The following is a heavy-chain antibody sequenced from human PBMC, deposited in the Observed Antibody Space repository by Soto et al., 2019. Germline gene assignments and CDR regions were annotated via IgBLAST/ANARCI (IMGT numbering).Heavy chain of an antibody. J-gene: IGHJ5*02. Sequence: ASVKVSCKASGYTFTSYDINWVRQATGQGLEWMGWMSPNSGNTGYAQKFQGRVTMTRNTSISTAYMELSSLRSEDTAVYYCARGYYGSGSYNNWFDPWGQGTLVTVSS. CDR2: MSPNSGNT. D-gene: IGHD3-10*01. CDR3: ARGYYGSGSYNNWFDP. V-gene: IGHV1-8*01. CDR1: GYTFTSYD.